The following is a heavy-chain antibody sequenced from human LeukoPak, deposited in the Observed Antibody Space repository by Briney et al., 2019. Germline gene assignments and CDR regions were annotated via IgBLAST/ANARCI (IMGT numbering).Heavy chain of an antibody. CDR2: IYYSGST. CDR1: GGSISSYY. V-gene: IGHV4-59*01. CDR3: ARGGGWLQSSHTYFDY. Sequence: SETLSLTCTVSGGSISSYYWSWIRQPPGKGLEWIGYIYYSGSTNYNPSLKSRVTISVGTSKNQFSLKLSSVTAADTAVYYCARGGGWLQSSHTYFDYWGQGTLVTVSS. D-gene: IGHD5-24*01. J-gene: IGHJ4*02.